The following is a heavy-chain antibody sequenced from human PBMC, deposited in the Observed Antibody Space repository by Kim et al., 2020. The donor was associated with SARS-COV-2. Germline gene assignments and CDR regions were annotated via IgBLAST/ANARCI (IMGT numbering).Heavy chain of an antibody. D-gene: IGHD6-19*01. J-gene: IGHJ6*01. Sequence: GGSLRLSCAASGFTFSSYGMHWVRQAPGKGLEWVAVISYDGSNKYYADSVKGRFTISRDNSKTTLYLQMNSLRAEDTAVYYCAKDPYSSGWYVPGYYYY. CDR3: AKDPYSSGWYVPGYYYY. V-gene: IGHV3-30*18. CDR2: ISYDGSNK. CDR1: GFTFSSYG.